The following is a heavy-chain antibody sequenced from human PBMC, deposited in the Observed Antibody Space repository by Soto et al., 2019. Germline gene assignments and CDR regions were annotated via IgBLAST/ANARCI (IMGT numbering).Heavy chain of an antibody. CDR3: ARDRAYYDFWSGYYTPIDAFDI. D-gene: IGHD3-3*01. CDR1: GYTFTSYG. J-gene: IGHJ3*02. V-gene: IGHV1-18*04. CDR2: ISAYNGNT. Sequence: ASVKVSCKASGYTFTSYGISWVRQAPGQGLEWMGWISAYNGNTNYAQKLQGRVTMTTDTSTSTAYMELRSLRSDDTAVYYCARDRAYYDFWSGYYTPIDAFDIWGQGTMVTVSS.